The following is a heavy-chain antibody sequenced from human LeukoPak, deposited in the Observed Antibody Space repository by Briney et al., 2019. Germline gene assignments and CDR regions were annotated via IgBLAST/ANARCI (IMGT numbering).Heavy chain of an antibody. CDR3: ARLGYSGSYYERTFDI. CDR1: GGSISSYY. J-gene: IGHJ3*02. Sequence: TSETLSLTCTVSGGSISSYYWSWIRQPPGKGLEWIGTIYYSGSTYCNPSLKSRVTISVDTSKNQFSLKLSSVTAADTAVYYCARLGYSGSYYERTFDIWGQGTMVTVSS. V-gene: IGHV4-39*01. CDR2: IYYSGST. D-gene: IGHD1-26*01.